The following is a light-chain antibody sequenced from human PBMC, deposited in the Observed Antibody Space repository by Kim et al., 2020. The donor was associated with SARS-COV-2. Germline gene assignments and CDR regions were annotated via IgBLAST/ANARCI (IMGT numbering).Light chain of an antibody. Sequence: SASVGATVSIACRPSQSIGFWLAWYQHKPGRAPKLLIHMSSILQNGVPSRFSGSKSGTDFTLTISGLQPDDVGIYYCQQYDDAATFGQGTKVDIK. CDR1: QSIGFW. J-gene: IGKJ1*01. CDR2: MSS. V-gene: IGKV1-5*03. CDR3: QQYDDAAT.